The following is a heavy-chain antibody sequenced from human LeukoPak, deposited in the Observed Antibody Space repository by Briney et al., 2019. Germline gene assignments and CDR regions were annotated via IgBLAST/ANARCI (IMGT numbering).Heavy chain of an antibody. CDR2: ITSSGTTT. J-gene: IGHJ4*02. CDR3: ARDPDYGDPY. Sequence: GGSLRLSCSASGFSVSDFYMSWFRLSPEKGLEWLAYITSSGTTTEYADSVKGRFTISRVNAKNSLYLQMDSLRPEDTASYYCARDPDYGDPYWGQGTAVTVSS. V-gene: IGHV3-11*01. CDR1: GFSVSDFY. D-gene: IGHD4-17*01.